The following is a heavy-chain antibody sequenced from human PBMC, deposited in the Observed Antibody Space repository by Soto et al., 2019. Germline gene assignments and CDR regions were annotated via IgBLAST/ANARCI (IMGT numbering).Heavy chain of an antibody. CDR1: GVSFNNNG. V-gene: IGHV1-69*01. Sequence: QVQLVQSGAEVKKPGSSVKVSCKTSGVSFNNNGIGWVRQAPGHGLEWMGGVSPPFRTSNYARKFQGRISITADASTRTVNMELSSLTSEDTAQYYCARVLYYGSGSYSPYGIDVWGQGTTVTVSS. CDR2: VSPPFRTS. CDR3: ARVLYYGSGSYSPYGIDV. J-gene: IGHJ6*02. D-gene: IGHD3-10*01.